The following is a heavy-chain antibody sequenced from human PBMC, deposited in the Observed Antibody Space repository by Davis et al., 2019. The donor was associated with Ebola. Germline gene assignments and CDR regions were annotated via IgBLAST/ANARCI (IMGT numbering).Heavy chain of an antibody. CDR1: GFTFSSYD. J-gene: IGHJ3*02. Sequence: GGSLRLSCAASGFTFSSYDMNWVRQAPGKGLEWVSYISSSGSTIYYADSVEGRFTISRDNAKNSLYLQMNSLRAEDTAVYYCARDGTEGAFDIWGQGTMVTVSS. CDR2: ISSSGSTI. V-gene: IGHV3-48*03. CDR3: ARDGTEGAFDI.